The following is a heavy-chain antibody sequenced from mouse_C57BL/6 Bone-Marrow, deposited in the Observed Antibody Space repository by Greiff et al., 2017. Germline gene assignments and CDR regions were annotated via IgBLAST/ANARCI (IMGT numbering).Heavy chain of an antibody. V-gene: IGHV5-6*02. CDR3: ARLPNYYGSSLYYFDY. D-gene: IGHD1-1*01. J-gene: IGHJ2*01. Sequence: DVKLVESGGDLVKPGGSLKLSCAASGFTFSSYGMSWVRQTPDKRLEWVATISSGGSYTYYPDSVKGRFTISRDNAKNTLYLQMSSLKSEDTAMYYCARLPNYYGSSLYYFDYWGQGTTLTVSS. CDR2: ISSGGSYT. CDR1: GFTFSSYG.